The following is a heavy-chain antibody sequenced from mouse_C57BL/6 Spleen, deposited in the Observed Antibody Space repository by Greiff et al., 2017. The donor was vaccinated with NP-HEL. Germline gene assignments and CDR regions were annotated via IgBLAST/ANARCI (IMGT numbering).Heavy chain of an antibody. CDR3: ARLGLRRTGYYAMDY. CDR2: INPNNGGT. J-gene: IGHJ4*01. CDR1: GYTFTDYY. Sequence: VQLQQSGPELVKPGASVKISCKVSGYTFTDYYMNWVKQSHGKSLEWIGDINPNNGGTSYNQKFKGKATLTVDKSSSTAYMELRSPTSEDSAVYYCARLGLRRTGYYAMDYWGQGTSVTVSS. D-gene: IGHD2-2*01. V-gene: IGHV1-26*01.